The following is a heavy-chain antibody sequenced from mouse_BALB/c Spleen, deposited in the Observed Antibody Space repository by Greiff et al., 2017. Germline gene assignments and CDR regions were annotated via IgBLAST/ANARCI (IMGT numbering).Heavy chain of an antibody. CDR2: ISYDGSN. J-gene: IGHJ4*01. Sequence: EVKLMESGPGLVKPSQSLSLTCSVTGYSITSGYYWNWIRQFPGNKLEWMGYISYDGSNNYNPSLKNRISITRDTSKNQFFLKLNSVTTEDTATYYCAREKIYYYGSNYAMDYWGQGTSVTVSS. D-gene: IGHD1-1*01. V-gene: IGHV3-6*02. CDR3: AREKIYYYGSNYAMDY. CDR1: GYSITSGYY.